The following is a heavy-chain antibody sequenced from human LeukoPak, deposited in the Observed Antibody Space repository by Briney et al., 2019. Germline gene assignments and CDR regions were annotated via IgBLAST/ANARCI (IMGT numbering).Heavy chain of an antibody. CDR2: ISGSGGST. D-gene: IGHD3-10*01. CDR1: GFTFSSYA. J-gene: IGHJ4*02. CDR3: AKDNHGSGSSYSYYFDY. V-gene: IGHV3-23*01. Sequence: PGGSLRLSCAASGFTFSSYAMSWVRQAPGKGLEWVSAISGSGGSTYYADSVKGRFTISRDNSKNTLYLQMNSLRAEDTAVYYCAKDNHGSGSSYSYYFDYWGQGTLVTVSS.